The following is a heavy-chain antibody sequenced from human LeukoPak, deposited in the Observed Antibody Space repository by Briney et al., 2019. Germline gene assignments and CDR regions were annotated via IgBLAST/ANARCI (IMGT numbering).Heavy chain of an antibody. CDR2: INTNTGNP. D-gene: IGHD3/OR15-3a*01. J-gene: IGHJ4*02. CDR3: ARGTSGLVTTNDY. V-gene: IGHV7-4-1*02. CDR1: GYTFTNYA. Sequence: ASVKVSCKASGYTFTNYAMNWVRQAPGQGLEWMGWINTNTGNPTYAQGFTGRFVVSLDTSVSTAYLQISSLKADDTAVYYCARGTSGLVTTNDYWGQGTLVTVSS.